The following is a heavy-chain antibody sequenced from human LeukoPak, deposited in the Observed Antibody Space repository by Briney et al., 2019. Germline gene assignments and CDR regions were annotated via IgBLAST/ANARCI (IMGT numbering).Heavy chain of an antibody. D-gene: IGHD1-26*01. CDR3: ARQGVGSASYYYFDY. CDR1: GGSFCCYY. Sequence: SETLSLTCAVYGGSFCCYYWSWIRQPPGKGLEWIGEINHSGSTNYNPSLKSRVTISVDTSKNQFSLKLRSVTAADTAVYYCARQGVGSASYYYFDYWGQGTLVTVSS. J-gene: IGHJ4*02. V-gene: IGHV4-34*01. CDR2: INHSGST.